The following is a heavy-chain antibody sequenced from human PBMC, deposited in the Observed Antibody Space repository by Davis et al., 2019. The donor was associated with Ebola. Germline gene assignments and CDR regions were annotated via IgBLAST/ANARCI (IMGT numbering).Heavy chain of an antibody. Sequence: ASVKVSCKASGYSFTSYGISWVRQAPGQGLEWMGWINAGNGNTKYSQKFQGRVTITRDTSTSTAYMELRSLRSDDTAVYYCARDYRGVSNWFDPWGQGTLVTVSS. CDR2: INAGNGNT. J-gene: IGHJ5*02. CDR1: GYSFTSYG. CDR3: ARDYRGVSNWFDP. V-gene: IGHV1-18*01. D-gene: IGHD3-16*02.